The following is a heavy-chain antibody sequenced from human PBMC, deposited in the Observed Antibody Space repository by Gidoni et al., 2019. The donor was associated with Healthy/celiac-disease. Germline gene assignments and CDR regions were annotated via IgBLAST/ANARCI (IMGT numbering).Heavy chain of an antibody. CDR1: GYTFTGYY. V-gene: IGHV1-2*02. J-gene: IGHJ4*02. Sequence: QVQLVQSGAEVKKPGASVKVSCKAYGYTFTGYYMHWVRQAPGQGLEWMGWINPNSGGTNYAQKFQGRVTMTRDTSISTAYMELSRLRSDDTAVYYCARDSSASGSGSYPNYNDYWGQGTLVTVSS. CDR2: INPNSGGT. D-gene: IGHD3-10*01. CDR3: ARDSSASGSGSYPNYNDY.